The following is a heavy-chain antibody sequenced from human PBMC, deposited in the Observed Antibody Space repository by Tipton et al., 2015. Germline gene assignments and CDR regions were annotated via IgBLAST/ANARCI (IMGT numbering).Heavy chain of an antibody. CDR2: IYYSGST. D-gene: IGHD6-13*01. J-gene: IGHJ4*02. CDR3: ARRFSHSSSWTFDY. Sequence: TLSLTCTVFGGSMSRSSYYWGWIRQPPGKGLEWIGSIYYSGSTHYNPSLKSRVTISVDTSKNQFSLKLSSVTAADTAVYYCARRFSHSSSWTFDYWGQGTLVTVSS. V-gene: IGHV4-39*01. CDR1: GGSMSRSSYY.